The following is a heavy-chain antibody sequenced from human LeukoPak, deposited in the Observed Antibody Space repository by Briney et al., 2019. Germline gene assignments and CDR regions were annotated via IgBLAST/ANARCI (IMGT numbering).Heavy chain of an antibody. D-gene: IGHD3-10*01. CDR2: ISSSSTYI. CDR3: ARAEGSGSSFDY. CDR1: GFPFRSFS. J-gene: IGHJ4*02. V-gene: IGHV3-21*01. Sequence: PGGSLRLSCVASGFPFRSFSMSWVRQAPGKGLEWVSSISSSSTYIYYADSVKGRFTISRDNAKNSLYLQMNSLRVEDTAVYYCARAEGSGSSFDYWGQGTLVTVSS.